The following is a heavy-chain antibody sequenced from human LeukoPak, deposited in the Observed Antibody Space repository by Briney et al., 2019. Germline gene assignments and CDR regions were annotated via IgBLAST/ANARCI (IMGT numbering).Heavy chain of an antibody. J-gene: IGHJ4*02. D-gene: IGHD2-21*02. Sequence: ASVKVSCTTSGYTFINYDINWVRQATGQGLEWLGWMSANSGNTGYAQKFQGRVSMTRATSISTAYLELSSLTFEDTAVYYCARTPPKGDIDYWGQGTLVTVSS. CDR2: MSANSGNT. V-gene: IGHV1-8*01. CDR1: GYTFINYD. CDR3: ARTPPKGDIDY.